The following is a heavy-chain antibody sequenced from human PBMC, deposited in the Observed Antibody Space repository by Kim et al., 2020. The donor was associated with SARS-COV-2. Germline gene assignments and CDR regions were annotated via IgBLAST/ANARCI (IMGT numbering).Heavy chain of an antibody. CDR3: AAHPGRYAP. J-gene: IGHJ5*02. Sequence: NTNYAQKFQERVTITRDMSTSTAYMELSSLRSEDTAVYYCAAHPGRYAPWGQGTLVTVSS. CDR2: NT. D-gene: IGHD3-9*01. V-gene: IGHV1-58*01.